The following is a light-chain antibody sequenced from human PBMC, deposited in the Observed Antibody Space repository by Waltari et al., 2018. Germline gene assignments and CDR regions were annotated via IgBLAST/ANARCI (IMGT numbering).Light chain of an antibody. Sequence: QSVLTQPPSASGTPGQRVTISCSGSSSNIGSNYVYWYQQLPGTAPKLLIYRNNQRPSGFPDRFSGSKSGTSASLAISGLRSEDVADYYCAAWDDSLSVGLFGGGTKLTVL. J-gene: IGLJ3*02. CDR2: RNN. CDR1: SSNIGSNY. V-gene: IGLV1-47*01. CDR3: AAWDDSLSVGL.